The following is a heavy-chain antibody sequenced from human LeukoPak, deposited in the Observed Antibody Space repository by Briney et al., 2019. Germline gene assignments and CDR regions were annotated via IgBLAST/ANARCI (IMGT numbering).Heavy chain of an antibody. CDR1: GHTFKSYG. CDR2: ISAYTGNT. J-gene: IGHJ4*02. V-gene: IGHV1-18*01. CDR3: ASGGFGDYDFGGSLDY. D-gene: IGHD4-17*01. Sequence: ASVKVSCKASGHTFKSYGISWVRQAPGQGLEWMGWISAYTGNTNYAQKVQGRVTMTTDTSTSTAHMELTSLRSDDTAVYYCASGGFGDYDFGGSLDYWDQGTLVTVSS.